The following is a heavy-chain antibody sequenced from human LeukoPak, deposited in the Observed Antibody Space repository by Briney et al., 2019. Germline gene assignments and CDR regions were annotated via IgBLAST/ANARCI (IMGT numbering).Heavy chain of an antibody. CDR1: GGSINKYY. J-gene: IGHJ4*02. V-gene: IGHV4-59*01. D-gene: IGHD3-10*01. Sequence: SETLSLTCTVSGGSINKYYRSWIRQSPGKGLEWLGYVHDSAGTIYNPSLKSRVTISVDTSKNQFSLKLSSVTAADTAVYYCARGGRSNYGSGSYYDYWGQGTLVTVSS. CDR2: VHDSAGT. CDR3: ARGGRSNYGSGSYYDY.